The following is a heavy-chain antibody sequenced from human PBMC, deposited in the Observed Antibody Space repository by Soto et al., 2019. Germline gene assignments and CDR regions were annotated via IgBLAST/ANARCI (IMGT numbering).Heavy chain of an antibody. Sequence: SETLSLTCTVSGGSISSYYLSWIRQPPGKGLEWIGYIYYSGSTNYNPSLKSRVTISVDTSKNQFSLKLSSVTAADTAVYYCARDTYYYYYMDVWGKGTTVTVSS. CDR3: ARDTYYYYYMDV. CDR2: IYYSGST. V-gene: IGHV4-59*01. J-gene: IGHJ6*03. CDR1: GGSISSYY.